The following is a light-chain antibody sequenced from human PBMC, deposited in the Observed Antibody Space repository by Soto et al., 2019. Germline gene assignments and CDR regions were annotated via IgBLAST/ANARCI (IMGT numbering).Light chain of an antibody. CDR3: QSYDSSLSSVV. CDR2: SNN. J-gene: IGLJ2*01. Sequence: QAVVTQPPSVSGAPGQRVTISCTGSSSNIGAGYDVHWYQQLPGTAPKLLIYSNNHRPSGVPDRFSGSKSGTSASLAITGLQAEDEADYYCQSYDSSLSSVVLGGGTKLTVL. V-gene: IGLV1-40*01. CDR1: SSNIGAGYD.